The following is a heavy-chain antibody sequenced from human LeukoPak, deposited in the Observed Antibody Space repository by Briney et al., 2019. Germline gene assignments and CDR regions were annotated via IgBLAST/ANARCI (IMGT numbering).Heavy chain of an antibody. CDR3: VKELGSGRRWSYYGMDV. V-gene: IGHV3-43*02. CDR2: ISGDGGST. J-gene: IGHJ6*02. CDR1: GFTFDDYA. Sequence: GGSLRLSCAASGFTFDDYARHWVRQAPGKGLERVSLISGDGGSTYYADSVKGRFTISRDNSKNSLYLQMNSLRTEDIALYYCVKELGSGRRWSYYGMDVWGQGTTVTVSS. D-gene: IGHD2-15*01.